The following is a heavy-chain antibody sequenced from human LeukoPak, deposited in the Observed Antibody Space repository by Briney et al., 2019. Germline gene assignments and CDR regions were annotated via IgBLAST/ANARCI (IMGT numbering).Heavy chain of an antibody. CDR1: GFTFSSYG. D-gene: IGHD3-10*01. J-gene: IGHJ4*02. V-gene: IGHV3-30*18. Sequence: PGGSLRLFCAASGFTFSSYGMHWVRQAPGKGLEWVAFTSYDGSNEYYADSVKGRFTIFRDNAKNTLYLQMNSLRAEDTAVYYCAKGYGSGSYVVDYWGQGTVVTVSS. CDR3: AKGYGSGSYVVDY. CDR2: TSYDGSNE.